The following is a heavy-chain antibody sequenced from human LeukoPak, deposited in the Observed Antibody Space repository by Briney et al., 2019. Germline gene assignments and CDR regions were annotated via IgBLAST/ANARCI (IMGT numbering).Heavy chain of an antibody. J-gene: IGHJ4*02. CDR3: ARDQYSGSHYFDY. CDR2: INPNSGGT. Sequence: ASVKVSCKASGYTFTGYYMHWVRQAPGQGREWMGWINPNSGGTNYAQQFQGRVTMTRDTSISTAYMELSRLRSDDTAVYYCARDQYSGSHYFDYWGQGTLVTVSS. V-gene: IGHV1-2*02. D-gene: IGHD1-26*01. CDR1: GYTFTGYY.